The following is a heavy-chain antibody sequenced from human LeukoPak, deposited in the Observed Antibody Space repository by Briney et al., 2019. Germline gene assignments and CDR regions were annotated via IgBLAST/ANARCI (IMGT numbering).Heavy chain of an antibody. CDR2: ISCDGSYK. CDR3: ARDGAGYCSRTSCYGSRFDP. J-gene: IGHJ5*02. Sequence: GGSLRLSCAASGFTFSSYAMHWVRQAPGKGLEWVALISCDGSYKCYADSVKGRFTVSRDNSKNTLYLQMNSLRAEDTAVYYCARDGAGYCSRTSCYGSRFDPWGRGTLVTVSS. V-gene: IGHV3-30*04. D-gene: IGHD2-2*01. CDR1: GFTFSSYA.